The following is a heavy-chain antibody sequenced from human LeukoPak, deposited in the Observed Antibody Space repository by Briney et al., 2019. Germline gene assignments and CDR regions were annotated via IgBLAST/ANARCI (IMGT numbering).Heavy chain of an antibody. CDR1: GDSISSDHW. CDR2: IYHSGST. CDR3: ARHYGP. V-gene: IGHV4-4*02. Sequence: SETLSLTCGVSGDSISSDHWWGWVRQPPGKGLEWIGEIYHSGSTNYNPSLKSRVTISVDTSKNQFSLKLNSVTATDTAVYYCARHYGPWGQGTLVTVSS. D-gene: IGHD3-16*01. J-gene: IGHJ4*02.